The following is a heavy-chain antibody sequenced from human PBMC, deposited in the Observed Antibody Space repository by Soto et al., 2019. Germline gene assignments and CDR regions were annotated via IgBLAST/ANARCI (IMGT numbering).Heavy chain of an antibody. D-gene: IGHD3-16*01. CDR3: AWGEDKWDPARYCDL. V-gene: IGHV4-4*07. CDR1: GGSRRCYY. J-gene: IGHJ2*01. Sequence: QVQLQESGPGLVQPSETLTLTCTVSGGSRRCYYWNWRRQSAGKGLEKLGRAYYSGNTHYNPSLKSRVKMSVATSKNPFTLSLQSVTAADTAVYYCAWGEDKWDPARYCDLWGRGTLVTVSS. CDR2: AYYSGNT.